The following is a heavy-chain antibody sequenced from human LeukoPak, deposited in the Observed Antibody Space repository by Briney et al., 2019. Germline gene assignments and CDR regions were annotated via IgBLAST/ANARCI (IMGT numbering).Heavy chain of an antibody. J-gene: IGHJ4*02. V-gene: IGHV4-39*07. Sequence: SETLSLTCTVSGGSISSSSYYWGWIRQPPGKGLEWIGSIYYSGSTYYNPSLKSRVTISVDTSKNQFSLKLSSVTAADTAGYYCARDRSGWYYTRGDYWGQGTLVTVSS. D-gene: IGHD6-19*01. CDR3: ARDRSGWYYTRGDY. CDR1: GGSISSSSYY. CDR2: IYYSGST.